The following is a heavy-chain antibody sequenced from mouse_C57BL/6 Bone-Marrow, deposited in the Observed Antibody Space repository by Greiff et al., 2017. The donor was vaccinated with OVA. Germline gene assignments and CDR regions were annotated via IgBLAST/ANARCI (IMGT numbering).Heavy chain of an antibody. CDR1: GYTFTSYW. Sequence: VQLQQPGAELVKPGASVKLSCKASGYTFTSYWMQWVKQRPGQGLEWIGEIDPSDSYTNYNQKFKGKATLTVDTSSSTAYMQLSSLTSEDSAGYYCARRLGMDCWGQGTSVTVSS. V-gene: IGHV1-50*01. CDR2: IDPSDSYT. J-gene: IGHJ4*01. D-gene: IGHD2-4*01. CDR3: ARRLGMDC.